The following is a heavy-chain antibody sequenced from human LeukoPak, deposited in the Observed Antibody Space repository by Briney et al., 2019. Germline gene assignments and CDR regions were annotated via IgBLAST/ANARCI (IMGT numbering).Heavy chain of an antibody. CDR2: ITESGGGT. J-gene: IGHJ3*01. D-gene: IGHD2-21*01. CDR3: AKVSVWSVRAFDV. V-gene: IGHV3-23*01. CDR1: GFTFSSYT. Sequence: GGSLRLSCAASGFTFSSYTMSWVRQAPGKGLEWVSGITESGGGTYYAESVRGRFTFSRDNSKNTLYLQMNSLRAEDTAVYYCAKVSVWSVRAFDVWGQGAMVTVSS.